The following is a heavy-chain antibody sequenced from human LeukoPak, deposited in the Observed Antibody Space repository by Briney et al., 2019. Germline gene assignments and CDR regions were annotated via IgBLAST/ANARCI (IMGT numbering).Heavy chain of an antibody. Sequence: GGSLRLSCSASGFTFTNAWMNWVRQAPGKGLEWVGRIKSRVDGETTDYAAPVKGRFTISRDDSINTVYLQMNSLKTEDTATYYCNTGGYYFDYWGQGTLVTVSS. D-gene: IGHD3-10*01. CDR2: IKSRVDGETT. J-gene: IGHJ4*02. V-gene: IGHV3-15*01. CDR1: GFTFTNAW. CDR3: NTGGYYFDY.